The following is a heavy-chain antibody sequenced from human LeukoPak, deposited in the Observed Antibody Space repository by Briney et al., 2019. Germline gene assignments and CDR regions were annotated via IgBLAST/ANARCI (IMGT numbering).Heavy chain of an antibody. CDR1: GGTFSSYA. V-gene: IGHV1-69*05. Sequence: SVKGSCKASGGTFSSYAISWVRQAPGQGLEWMGGIIPIFGTANYAQKFQGRVTITTDTSTSTAYMELRSLRSDDTAVYYCARVNGLRLGELVYWGQGTLVTVSS. J-gene: IGHJ4*02. CDR2: IIPIFGTA. D-gene: IGHD3-16*01. CDR3: ARVNGLRLGELVY.